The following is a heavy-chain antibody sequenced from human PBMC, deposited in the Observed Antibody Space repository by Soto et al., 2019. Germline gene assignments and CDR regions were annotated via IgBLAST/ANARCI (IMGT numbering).Heavy chain of an antibody. J-gene: IGHJ6*02. V-gene: IGHV4-59*01. CDR3: GRAVYYVWGMDV. CDR1: GGSISSYY. D-gene: IGHD3-10*02. Sequence: SETLSLTCTVSGGSISSYYWSWIRQPPGKGLEWIGYIYYSGSTNYNPSLKSRVTISVDTSKNQFSLKLSSVTAADTAVYYCGRAVYYVWGMDVWGQGTTVTVSS. CDR2: IYYSGST.